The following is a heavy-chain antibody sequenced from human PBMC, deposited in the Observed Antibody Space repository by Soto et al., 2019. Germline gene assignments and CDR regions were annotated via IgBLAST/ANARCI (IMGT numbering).Heavy chain of an antibody. CDR1: GATFSTHT. J-gene: IGHJ1*01. V-gene: IGHV1-69*02. Sequence: QVQLVQSGAEVKKPGSSVKVSCRASGATFSTHTIIWVRQAPGQGLEWLGRIIPMLGIANYAQKFQGRVTITADKSTSTAYMDLSSLKFEDTAIYYCARDKDQLPTDWGQGTLVTVSS. CDR2: IIPMLGIA. D-gene: IGHD2-2*01. CDR3: ARDKDQLPTD.